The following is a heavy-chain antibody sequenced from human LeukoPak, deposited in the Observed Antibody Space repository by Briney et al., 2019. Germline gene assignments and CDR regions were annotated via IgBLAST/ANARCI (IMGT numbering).Heavy chain of an antibody. CDR3: ARTNYYDSSLYYFDY. Sequence: GASVKVSCKASGYTFTSYYMHWVRQAPGQGLEWMGIINPSGGSRSYAQKFQGRVTMTRDTSTSTVYMELSSLRSEDTAVYYCARTNYYDSSLYYFDYWGQGTLVTVSS. J-gene: IGHJ4*02. CDR1: GYTFTSYY. V-gene: IGHV1-46*01. CDR2: INPSGGSR. D-gene: IGHD3-22*01.